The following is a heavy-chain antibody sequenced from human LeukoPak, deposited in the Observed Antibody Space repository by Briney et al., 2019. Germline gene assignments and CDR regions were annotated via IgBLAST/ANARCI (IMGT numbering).Heavy chain of an antibody. Sequence: PGGSLRLSCTASGFTFSGYSMNWIRQAPGKGLEWVSSFGTRSTSIYHAGSVKGRFAISRDNAKNSLYLQMNSLRAEDTAVYYCARDRVGRDGYNYYFDYWGQGTLVTVSS. V-gene: IGHV3-21*01. CDR1: GFTFSGYS. CDR2: FGTRSTSI. CDR3: ARDRVGRDGYNYYFDY. D-gene: IGHD5-24*01. J-gene: IGHJ4*02.